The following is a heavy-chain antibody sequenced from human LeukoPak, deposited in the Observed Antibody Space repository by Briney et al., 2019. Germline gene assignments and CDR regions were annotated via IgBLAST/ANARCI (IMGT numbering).Heavy chain of an antibody. CDR3: ARDNRELLWFGELGNDSYYMDV. V-gene: IGHV3-21*01. Sequence: PGGSLRLSCAASGFTFRSYWMHWVRQAPGKGLVWVSSISSSSSYIYYADSVKGRFTISRDNAKNSLYLQMNSLRAEDTAVYYCARDNRELLWFGELGNDSYYMDVWGKGTTVTVSS. CDR2: ISSSSSYI. D-gene: IGHD3-10*01. CDR1: GFTFRSYW. J-gene: IGHJ6*03.